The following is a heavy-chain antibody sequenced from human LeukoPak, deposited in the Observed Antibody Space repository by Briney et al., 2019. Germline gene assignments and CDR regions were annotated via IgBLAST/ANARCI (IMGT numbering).Heavy chain of an antibody. CDR1: GFSFSDYN. CDR2: ISYNGINE. D-gene: IGHD6-19*01. J-gene: IGHJ4*02. Sequence: GRSMRLSCAASGFSFSDYNMHWVRQAPGKGLEWMAVISYNGINEYYADSVKGRFTISRDNSKSTLLLQMNSLRAEDTAVYYCAKVRWDNSGWYYLDSWAREPWSPSPQ. CDR3: AKVRWDNSGWYYLDS. V-gene: IGHV3-30*18.